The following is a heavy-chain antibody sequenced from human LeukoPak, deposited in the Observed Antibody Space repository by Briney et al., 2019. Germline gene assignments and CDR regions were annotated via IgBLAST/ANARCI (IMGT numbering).Heavy chain of an antibody. CDR3: ARDFGYGSGSYGVN. J-gene: IGHJ4*02. V-gene: IGHV3-7*01. Sequence: GGSLRLSCAASGFTFSDYYMSWIRQAPGKGLEWMANIRQDGSEKYYVDSVKGRFTISRDNAKNSLYLQMNSLRAEDTAVYYCARDFGYGSGSYGVNWGQGTLVTVSS. CDR2: IRQDGSEK. CDR1: GFTFSDYY. D-gene: IGHD3-10*01.